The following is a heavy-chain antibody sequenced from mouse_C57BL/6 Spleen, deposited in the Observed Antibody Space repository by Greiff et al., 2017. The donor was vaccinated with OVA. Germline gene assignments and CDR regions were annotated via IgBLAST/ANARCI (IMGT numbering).Heavy chain of an antibody. V-gene: IGHV1-81*01. D-gene: IGHD2-5*01. Sequence: VKLQESGAELARPGASVKLSCKASGYTFTSYGISWVKQRTGQGLEWIGEIYPRSGNNYYNEKFKGKATLTADKSTSSAYMELRSLTSEDSAVYFCARWDYSNYCYFDVWGTGTTVTVSS. CDR2: IYPRSGNN. CDR3: ARWDYSNYCYFDV. CDR1: GYTFTSYG. J-gene: IGHJ1*03.